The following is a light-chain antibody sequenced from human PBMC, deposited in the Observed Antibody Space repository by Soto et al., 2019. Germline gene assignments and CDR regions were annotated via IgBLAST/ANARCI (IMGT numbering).Light chain of an antibody. J-gene: IGLJ2*01. CDR1: SSDVGSYNY. CDR3: NSYTSSTTVV. V-gene: IGLV2-14*01. Sequence: QSALTQPASVSGSPGQSITISCTGTSSDVGSYNYVSWYQQHPGTAPKLMIYDVSNRPSGVSNRFSGSKSGNTASLTISGLQAEDEADYYCNSYTSSTTVVFGGGTKLTVL. CDR2: DVS.